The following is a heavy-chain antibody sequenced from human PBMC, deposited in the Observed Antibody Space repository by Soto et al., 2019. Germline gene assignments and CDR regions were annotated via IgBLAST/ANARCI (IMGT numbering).Heavy chain of an antibody. CDR2: MNPNSGNT. J-gene: IGHJ4*02. D-gene: IGHD6-6*01. CDR1: GFTFTSYD. CDR3: ASGSSSSPVDY. Sequence: VQLVESGGGLVKPGGSLRVSCAASGFTFTSYDINWVRQATGQGLEWMGWMNPNSGNTGYAQKFQGRVTMTRNTSISTAYMELSSLRSEDTAVYYCASGSSSSPVDYWGQGTLVTVSS. V-gene: IGHV1-8*01.